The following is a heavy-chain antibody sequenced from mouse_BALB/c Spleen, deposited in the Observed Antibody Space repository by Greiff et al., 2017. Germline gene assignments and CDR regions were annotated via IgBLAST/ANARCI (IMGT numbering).Heavy chain of an antibody. CDR3: AKIYDGYDAMDY. CDR1: GFTFSSYA. CDR2: ISSGGST. V-gene: IGHV5-6-5*01. J-gene: IGHJ4*01. Sequence: EVMLVESGGGLVKPGGSLKLSCAASGFTFSSYAMSWVRQTPEKRLEWVASISSGGSTYYPDSVKGRFTISRDNARNILYLQMSSLRSEDTAMYYCAKIYDGYDAMDYWGQGTSVTVSS. D-gene: IGHD2-3*01.